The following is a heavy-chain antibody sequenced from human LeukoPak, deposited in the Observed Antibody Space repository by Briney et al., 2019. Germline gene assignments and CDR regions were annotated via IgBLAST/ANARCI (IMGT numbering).Heavy chain of an antibody. CDR3: ARAQLYCSGGSCYEPFDY. V-gene: IGHV4-59*01. CDR1: GGSISSYY. D-gene: IGHD2-15*01. J-gene: IGHJ4*02. CDR2: IYYSGST. Sequence: PSETLSLTCTVSGGSISSYYWSWIRQPPGKGLEWIGYIYYSGSTNYNPSLKSRVTISVDTSKNQFSLKLSSVTAADMAVYYCARAQLYCSGGSCYEPFDYWGQGTLVTVSS.